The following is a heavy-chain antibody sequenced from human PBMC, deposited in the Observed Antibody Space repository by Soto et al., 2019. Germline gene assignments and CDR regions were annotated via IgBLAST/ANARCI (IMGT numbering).Heavy chain of an antibody. CDR1: GGSISSSSYY. Sequence: PSETLSLSCTVSGGSISSSSYYWCWIRQHPGKGLEWIGSIYYSGSTYYNPSLKSRVTISVDTSKKQFSLKLSSVAAADTAVYYCARHSGWYDYYYYYGMDVWGQGTTVTGSS. CDR3: ARHSGWYDYYYYYGMDV. V-gene: IGHV4-39*01. D-gene: IGHD6-19*01. CDR2: IYYSGST. J-gene: IGHJ6*02.